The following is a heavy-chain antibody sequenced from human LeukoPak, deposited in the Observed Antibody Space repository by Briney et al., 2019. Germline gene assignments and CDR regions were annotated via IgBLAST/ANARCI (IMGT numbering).Heavy chain of an antibody. J-gene: IGHJ5*02. CDR2: IYYSGST. CDR1: GGSISTYY. Sequence: SETLSLTCTVSGGSISTYYLSWIRQPPGKGLEWIGYIYYSGSTNYNPSLNGRVTISVDTSKHQFSLKLSSVTAADTAVYYCARDGGYCSSTSCSGALFDPWGQGTLVTVSS. D-gene: IGHD2-2*01. V-gene: IGHV4-59*01. CDR3: ARDGGYCSSTSCSGALFDP.